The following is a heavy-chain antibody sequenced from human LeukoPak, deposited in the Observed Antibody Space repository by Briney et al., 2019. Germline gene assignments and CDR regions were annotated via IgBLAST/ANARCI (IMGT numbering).Heavy chain of an antibody. CDR3: ARSYYYGSGSGPLFDY. Sequence: SETLSLTCTVSGGSISSYYWSWIRQPPGKGLEWIGYIYYSGSTNYNPSLKSRVTISVDTSKNQFSPKLSSVTAADTAVYYCARSYYYGSGSGPLFDYWGQGTLVTVSS. D-gene: IGHD3-10*01. CDR1: GGSISSYY. V-gene: IGHV4-59*01. J-gene: IGHJ4*02. CDR2: IYYSGST.